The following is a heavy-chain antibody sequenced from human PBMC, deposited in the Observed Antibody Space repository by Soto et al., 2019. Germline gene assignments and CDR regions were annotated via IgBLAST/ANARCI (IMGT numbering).Heavy chain of an antibody. D-gene: IGHD2-21*02. CDR2: IYYIGST. J-gene: IGHJ4*02. V-gene: IGHV4-59*08. Sequence: SETLSLTCTVSGGSISSYFWSWIRQPPGKGLEWIVYIYYIGSTNYNPSLRSRVSMSIDTSKDQFSLKLKSVTAADTALYFCARQRTSVVTQAYFDVWGPGSLVTVSS. CDR1: GGSISSYF. CDR3: ARQRTSVVTQAYFDV.